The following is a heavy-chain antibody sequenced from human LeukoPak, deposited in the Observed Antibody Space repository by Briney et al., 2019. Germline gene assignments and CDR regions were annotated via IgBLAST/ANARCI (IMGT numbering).Heavy chain of an antibody. CDR1: GFTFSSYE. D-gene: IGHD3-22*01. J-gene: IGHJ4*02. CDR3: ARGYSSGYYAPFFDY. CDR2: ISSGGSPI. Sequence: PGGSLRLSCAASGFTFSSYEMNWVRQAPGKGLEWVSYISSGGSPIYYADSVKGRFAISRDNAKNSLYLQMNSLRAEDTAVYYCARGYSSGYYAPFFDYWGQGTLVTVSS. V-gene: IGHV3-48*03.